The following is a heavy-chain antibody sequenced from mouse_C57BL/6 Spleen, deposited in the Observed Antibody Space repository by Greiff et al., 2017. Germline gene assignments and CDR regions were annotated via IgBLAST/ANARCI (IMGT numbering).Heavy chain of an antibody. CDR1: SFNIKDDY. V-gene: IGHV14-4*01. J-gene: IGHJ3*01. CDR2: IDPENGDT. D-gene: IGHD2-4*01. CDR3: TTGLRRDWFAY. Sequence: DVKLVESGAELVRPGASVKLSCTASSFNIKDDYMHWVKQRPEQGLEWIGWIDPENGDTEYASKFQGKATITADTSSNTAYLQLSSLTSEDTAVYYCTTGLRRDWFAYWGQGTLVTVSA.